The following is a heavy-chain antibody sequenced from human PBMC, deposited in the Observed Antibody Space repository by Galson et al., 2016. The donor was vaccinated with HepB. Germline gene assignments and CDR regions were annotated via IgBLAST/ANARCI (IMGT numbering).Heavy chain of an antibody. V-gene: IGHV1-2*04. CDR3: ARGRDGYNGYWYFDL. Sequence: SVKVSCKASGYTFTGYYMHWVRQAPGQGLEWMGWINPNSGGTNYAQKFQGWVTMTRDTSISTVYMELSRLRSDNTAVYYCARGRDGYNGYWYFDLWGRGTLVTVSS. CDR1: GYTFTGYY. CDR2: INPNSGGT. J-gene: IGHJ2*01. D-gene: IGHD5-24*01.